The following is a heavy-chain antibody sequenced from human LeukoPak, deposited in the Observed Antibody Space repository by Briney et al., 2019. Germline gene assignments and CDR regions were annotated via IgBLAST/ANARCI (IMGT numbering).Heavy chain of an antibody. CDR2: INHSGST. CDR3: ARGGYGMDV. Sequence: SETLSLTCAVYGGSFSGYYWSWIRQPPGKGLEWIGEINHSGSTNYNPSLKSRVTISVDTSKNQFSLKLSSVTAADTAVYYCARGGYGMDVWGQGTTVTVSS. J-gene: IGHJ6*02. CDR1: GGSFSGYY. V-gene: IGHV4-34*01.